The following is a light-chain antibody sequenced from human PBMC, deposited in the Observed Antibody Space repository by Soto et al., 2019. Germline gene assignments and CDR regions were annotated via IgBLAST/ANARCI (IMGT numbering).Light chain of an antibody. Sequence: QAVVTQPPSVSGAPGQRVTISCTGSSSNIGAGFDVYWHQQLPGTAPKLLINGNNNRPSGVPDRFSGSKSGTSASLAISGLQAEDEADYYCQSYDSSLRGSVFGGGTKVTVL. CDR2: GNN. CDR1: SSNIGAGFD. CDR3: QSYDSSLRGSV. V-gene: IGLV1-40*01. J-gene: IGLJ2*01.